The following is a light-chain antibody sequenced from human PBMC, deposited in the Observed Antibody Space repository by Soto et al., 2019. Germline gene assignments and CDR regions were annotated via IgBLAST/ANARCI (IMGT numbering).Light chain of an antibody. Sequence: QSALTQPPSASGSPGQSVTISCTGTSSDVGGYNYVSWYQQHPGKAPKLMIYEVSKRPSGVPFRFSASKSANTASLTVSGLQAEDEADYYCCSYAGSSTYVVFGGGTKLTVL. J-gene: IGLJ2*01. CDR3: CSYAGSSTYVV. V-gene: IGLV2-8*01. CDR2: EVS. CDR1: SSDVGGYNY.